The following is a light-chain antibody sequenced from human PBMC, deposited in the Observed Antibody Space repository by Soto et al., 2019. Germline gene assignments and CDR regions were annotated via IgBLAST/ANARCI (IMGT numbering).Light chain of an antibody. V-gene: IGKV3-11*01. Sequence: TVLTQSPGTLSLSPGERATLSCRASQSVSSYLAWYQQKPGQAPRLLIYDVSNRATGIPARFSGSGSGTDFTLTISSLEPEDFAVYYCQHRSNWLYTSGQGTKLEIK. J-gene: IGKJ2*01. CDR1: QSVSSY. CDR3: QHRSNWLYT. CDR2: DVS.